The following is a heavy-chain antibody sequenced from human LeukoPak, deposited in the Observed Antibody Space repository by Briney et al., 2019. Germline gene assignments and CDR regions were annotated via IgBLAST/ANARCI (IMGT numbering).Heavy chain of an antibody. CDR3: AKWNATGSYKPDH. Sequence: PGGSLRLSCAASGFIFSNAWMSWVRQAPGKGLEWVGRIKSKIDGGTTDYAAPVKGRFIISRDDSKNTLYLQMNSLRAEDTAVYYCAKWNATGSYKPDHWGQGTLVTVSS. CDR2: IKSKIDGGTT. D-gene: IGHD3-10*01. CDR1: GFIFSNAW. J-gene: IGHJ5*02. V-gene: IGHV3-15*01.